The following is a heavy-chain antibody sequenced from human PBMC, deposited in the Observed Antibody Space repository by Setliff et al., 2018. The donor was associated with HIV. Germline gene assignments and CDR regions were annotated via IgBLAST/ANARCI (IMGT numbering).Heavy chain of an antibody. V-gene: IGHV4-39*02. CDR3: VRDDYGYNGKGFDY. CDR1: GDSISSNNYY. Sequence: SETLSLTCTVSGDSISSNNYYWAWIRQSPGKGLEWIGCIFYGGSVYGSGRTFFNPSLKSRVTMSIDTSNNQIALRLSSVTAADTAMYYCVRDDYGYNGKGFDYWGPGTLVTVSS. D-gene: IGHD4-17*01. J-gene: IGHJ4*02. CDR2: IFYGGSVYGSGRT.